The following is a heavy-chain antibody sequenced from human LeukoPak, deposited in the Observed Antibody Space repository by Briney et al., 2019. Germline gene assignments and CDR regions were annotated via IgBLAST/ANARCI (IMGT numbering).Heavy chain of an antibody. J-gene: IGHJ3*02. CDR3: AKGGREWLLYDGFDI. V-gene: IGHV3-30*18. Sequence: GGSLRLSCAASGFTFSSCGMHWVRQAPGKGLEWVAVISYDGSNKYYADSVKGRFTISRDNSKNTLYLQMNSLRAEDTAVYYCAKGGREWLLYDGFDIWGQGTMVTVSS. CDR1: GFTFSSCG. D-gene: IGHD6-19*01. CDR2: ISYDGSNK.